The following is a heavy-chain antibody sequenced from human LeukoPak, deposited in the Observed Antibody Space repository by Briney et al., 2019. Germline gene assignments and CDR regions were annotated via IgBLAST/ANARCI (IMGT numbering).Heavy chain of an antibody. J-gene: IGHJ4*02. CDR1: GFTFDDYA. Sequence: GRSLRLSCAASGFTFDDYAMHWVRHAPGKGLEWVSGISWNSGSIGYADSVKGRFTISRDNAKNSLYLQMNSLRAEDTALYYCAVYDSSGYRNFDYWGQGTLVTVSS. CDR2: ISWNSGSI. V-gene: IGHV3-9*01. D-gene: IGHD3-22*01. CDR3: AVYDSSGYRNFDY.